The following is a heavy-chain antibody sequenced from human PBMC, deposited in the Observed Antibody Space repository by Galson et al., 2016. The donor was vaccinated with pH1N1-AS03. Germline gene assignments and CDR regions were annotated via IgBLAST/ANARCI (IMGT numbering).Heavy chain of an antibody. Sequence: SVKVSCKASGYSFISYAIHWVRQAPGQRPEWMGWLNTGTGDTIYSQKFQDRVTITRDTSASTAYMELSRVRSEDTAVYYCAKVGIEISSGWYGRFDFWGQGTLVTVSS. D-gene: IGHD6-19*01. CDR1: GYSFISYA. CDR2: LNTGTGDT. J-gene: IGHJ4*02. CDR3: AKVGIEISSGWYGRFDF. V-gene: IGHV1-3*04.